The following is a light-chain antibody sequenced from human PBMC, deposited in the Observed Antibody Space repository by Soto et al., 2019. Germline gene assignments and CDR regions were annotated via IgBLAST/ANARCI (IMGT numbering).Light chain of an antibody. J-gene: IGKJ2*01. CDR3: QQYGSSPPYT. V-gene: IGKV3-20*01. Sequence: EIVLTQSPGTLSLSPGERATLSCRASQSVSSSYLAWYQQKPGQAPRLLIYGAFSRATGIPDRFSGSGSATDFTVTISRLEPEDVAVYYWQQYGSSPPYTFGQGTKLEIK. CDR1: QSVSSSY. CDR2: GAF.